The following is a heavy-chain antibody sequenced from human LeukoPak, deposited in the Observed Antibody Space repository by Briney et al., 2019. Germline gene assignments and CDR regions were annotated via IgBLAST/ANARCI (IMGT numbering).Heavy chain of an antibody. D-gene: IGHD3-3*01. V-gene: IGHV1-2*02. J-gene: IGHJ6*03. CDR1: GYTFTGYY. Sequence: ASVKVSCKASGYTFTGYYMHWVRQAPGQGLEWMGWINPNSGGTNYAQKFQGGVTMTRDTSISTAYMELSRLRSDDTAVYYCARDRYYDFWSGYYIYYYYMDVWGKGTTVTVSS. CDR2: INPNSGGT. CDR3: ARDRYYDFWSGYYIYYYYMDV.